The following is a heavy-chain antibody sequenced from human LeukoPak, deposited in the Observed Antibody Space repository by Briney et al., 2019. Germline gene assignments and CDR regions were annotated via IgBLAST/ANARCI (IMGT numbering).Heavy chain of an antibody. V-gene: IGHV4-59*01. CDR1: GFTFSSYG. J-gene: IGHJ6*03. CDR2: IYYSGST. CDR3: TRGSIAYYYMDV. D-gene: IGHD3-22*01. Sequence: GSLRLSCAASGFTFSSYGMSWIRQPAGKGLEWIGNIYYSGSTNYNPSLKSRVTISVDTSKNQFSLKLSSVTAADTAVYYCTRGSIAYYYMDVWGKGTTVTISS.